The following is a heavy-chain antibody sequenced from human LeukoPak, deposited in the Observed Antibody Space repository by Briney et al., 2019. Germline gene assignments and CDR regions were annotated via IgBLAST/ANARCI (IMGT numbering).Heavy chain of an antibody. Sequence: ASVEVSCKTSGYIFTSNYINWVRQAPGQGLEWVGIINPGEGETVYARKFQGRISMTRDTSTSTVYMELRSLTAEDTAVYFCARDSLAVFTVDRRPDDYYMVVWREGTTLTVSS. CDR3: ARDSLAVFTVDRRPDDYYMVV. CDR1: GYIFTSNY. V-gene: IGHV1-46*01. D-gene: IGHD2-8*02. CDR2: INPGEGET. J-gene: IGHJ6*03.